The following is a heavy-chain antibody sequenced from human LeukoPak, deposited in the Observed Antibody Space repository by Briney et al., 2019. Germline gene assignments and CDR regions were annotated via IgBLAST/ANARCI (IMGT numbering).Heavy chain of an antibody. J-gene: IGHJ4*02. CDR1: GYTFTSYD. CDR3: ARGSGRWLQLNYYFDY. CDR2: MNPNSGNT. V-gene: IGHV1-8*01. Sequence: ASVKVSCKASGYTFTSYDISWVRQATGQGLEWMGWMNPNSGNTGYAQKFQGRVTMTRNTSISTAYMELSSLRSEDTAVYYCARGSGRWLQLNYYFDYWGQGTLVTVSS. D-gene: IGHD5-24*01.